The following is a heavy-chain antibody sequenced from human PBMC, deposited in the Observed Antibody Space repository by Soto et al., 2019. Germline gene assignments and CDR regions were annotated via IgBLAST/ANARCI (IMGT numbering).Heavy chain of an antibody. V-gene: IGHV3-23*01. Sequence: EVQLLESGGGLVQPGGSLRLSCAASGFTFSSYAMSWVRQAPGKGLEWVSAIGVSRDTTYYADSGKGRFTISRDNSKNPLYLQMGSLKAEEMAVYYCAKVRRFGELRSVDWGQGTLVTVSS. D-gene: IGHD3-10*01. CDR1: GFTFSSYA. CDR2: IGVSRDTT. J-gene: IGHJ4*02. CDR3: AKVRRFGELRSVD.